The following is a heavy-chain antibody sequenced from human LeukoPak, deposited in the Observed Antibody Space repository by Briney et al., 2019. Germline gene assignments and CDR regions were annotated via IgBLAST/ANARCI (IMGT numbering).Heavy chain of an antibody. CDR3: AKPRFLEWLLSYYFDY. CDR2: IKEDGSEK. D-gene: IGHD3-3*01. J-gene: IGHJ4*02. CDR1: GFTFSNYW. Sequence: PGGPLRLSCAASGFTFSNYWMSWVRQAPGKGLEWVANIKEDGSEKYYVDSVKGRFTISRDNSKNTLYLQMNSLRAEDTAVYYCAKPRFLEWLLSYYFDYWGQGTLVTVSS. V-gene: IGHV3-7*01.